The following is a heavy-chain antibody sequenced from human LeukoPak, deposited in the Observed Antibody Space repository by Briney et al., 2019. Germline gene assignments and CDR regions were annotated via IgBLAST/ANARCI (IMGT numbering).Heavy chain of an antibody. CDR1: GFTFSTYW. Sequence: GGSLRLSCAASGFTFSTYWMHWVRQAPGKGLVWVSSINSDGSSTSYADSVRGRFTISRDNARNSLYLQMNSLRAEDTAVYYCARDPYSGTYGDTYYYYMDVWGKGTTVTISS. CDR2: INSDGSST. J-gene: IGHJ6*03. V-gene: IGHV3-74*01. CDR3: ARDPYSGTYGDTYYYYMDV. D-gene: IGHD1-26*01.